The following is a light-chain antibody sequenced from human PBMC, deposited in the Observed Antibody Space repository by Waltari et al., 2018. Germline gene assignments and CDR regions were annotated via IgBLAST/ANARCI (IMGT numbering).Light chain of an antibody. Sequence: QSVLTQPPSASGTPGQKIPISCSGRDSNIGTNYVYWYQHLPGTAPKLLIYRNSQRPSGVPDRFSGSKSGTSASLAISGLRSEDEANYYCAAWDDTLRMVFGGGTKLTVL. CDR3: AAWDDTLRMV. J-gene: IGLJ2*01. CDR2: RNS. V-gene: IGLV1-47*01. CDR1: DSNIGTNY.